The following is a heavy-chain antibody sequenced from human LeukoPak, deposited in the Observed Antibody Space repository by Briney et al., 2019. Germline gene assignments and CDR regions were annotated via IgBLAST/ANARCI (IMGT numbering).Heavy chain of an antibody. D-gene: IGHD5-24*01. CDR2: ISGSGGST. Sequence: PGGSMRLSCVASGFTFSSYAMSWVRQAPGKGLEWVSGISGSGGSTYYADSVKGRFTISRDNSKNTLYLQMNSLRADDTALYYCAKAGDKMTTNPYYFDYWGQGTLVTVSS. CDR3: AKAGDKMTTNPYYFDY. CDR1: GFTFSSYA. V-gene: IGHV3-23*01. J-gene: IGHJ4*02.